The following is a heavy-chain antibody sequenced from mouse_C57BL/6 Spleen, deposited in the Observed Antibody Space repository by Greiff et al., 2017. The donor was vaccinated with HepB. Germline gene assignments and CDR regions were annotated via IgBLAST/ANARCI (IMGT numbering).Heavy chain of an antibody. CDR2: IDPSDSYT. J-gene: IGHJ2*01. CDR3: ARGRYYGSY. D-gene: IGHD1-1*01. CDR1: GYTFTSYW. V-gene: IGHV1-50*01. Sequence: QVQLQQPGAELVKPGASVKLSCKASGYTFTSYWMQWVKQRPGQGLEWIGEIDPSDSYTNYNQKFKGKATLTVDTSSSTAYMQLSSLTSEDSAVYYGARGRYYGSYWGQGTTLTVSS.